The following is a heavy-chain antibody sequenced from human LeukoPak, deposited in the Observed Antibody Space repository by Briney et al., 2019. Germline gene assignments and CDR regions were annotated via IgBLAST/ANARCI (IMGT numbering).Heavy chain of an antibody. Sequence: ASVKVSCKAFGYTFTSYGISWVRQAPGQGLEWMGWISAYNGNTNYAQKLQGRVTITADKSTSTAYMELSSLRSEDTAVYYCARIAVGATKGDYWGQGTLVTVSS. CDR3: ARIAVGATKGDY. CDR1: GYTFTSYG. J-gene: IGHJ4*02. CDR2: ISAYNGNT. D-gene: IGHD1-26*01. V-gene: IGHV1-18*01.